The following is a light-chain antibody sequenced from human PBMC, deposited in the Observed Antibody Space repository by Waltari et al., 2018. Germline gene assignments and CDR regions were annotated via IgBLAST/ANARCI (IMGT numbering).Light chain of an antibody. J-gene: IGKJ4*01. Sequence: RAGRRMRRDLGWDHEKSGEVPKRLIYAGSNLQSDVPSRYSGSGYETEFTLTVSSLQPEDSATYYCLQHAPYPLTFGGGTKVE. CDR3: LQHAPYPLT. CDR1: RRMRRD. CDR2: AGS. V-gene: IGKV1-17*01.